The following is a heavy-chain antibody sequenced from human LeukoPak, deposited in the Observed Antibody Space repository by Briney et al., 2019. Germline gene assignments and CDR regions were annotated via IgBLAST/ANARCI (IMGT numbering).Heavy chain of an antibody. CDR3: AREGGFYRPLDY. J-gene: IGHJ4*02. Sequence: TSETLSLTCTLSGGSIRTYYWSWIRQPPGKGLEWIGYIFYSGTTNYNPSLKSRVTISVDTSKNQFSLKLTSVTAADTAVYYCAREGGFYRPLDYTGQGTLVTVSS. V-gene: IGHV4-59*12. CDR2: IFYSGTT. CDR1: GGSIRTYY. D-gene: IGHD3-3*01.